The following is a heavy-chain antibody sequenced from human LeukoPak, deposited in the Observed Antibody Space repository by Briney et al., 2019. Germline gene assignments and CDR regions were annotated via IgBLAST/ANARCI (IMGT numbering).Heavy chain of an antibody. CDR2: IYYSGST. CDR3: ARVWFGELFNGMDV. Sequence: SETLSLTCTVSGGSISSYYWSWIRQPPGKGLEWIGYIYYSGSTNYNPSLKSRVTISVDTSKNQFSLKLSSVTAADTAVYYCARVWFGELFNGMDVWGQGTTVTVSS. D-gene: IGHD3-10*01. V-gene: IGHV4-59*01. CDR1: GGSISSYY. J-gene: IGHJ6*02.